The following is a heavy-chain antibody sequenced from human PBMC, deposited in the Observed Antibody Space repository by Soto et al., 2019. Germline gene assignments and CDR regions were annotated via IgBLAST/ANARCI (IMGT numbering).Heavy chain of an antibody. CDR2: INPSGGST. Sequence: ASVKVSCKASGYTFTSYYMHWVRQAPGQGLEWMGIINPSGGSTSYAQKFQGRVTMTRDTSTSTVYMELSSLRSEDTAVYYCARDATVTTLYYYYGMDVWGQGTTVTVPS. CDR1: GYTFTSYY. J-gene: IGHJ6*02. CDR3: ARDATVTTLYYYYGMDV. D-gene: IGHD4-17*01. V-gene: IGHV1-46*01.